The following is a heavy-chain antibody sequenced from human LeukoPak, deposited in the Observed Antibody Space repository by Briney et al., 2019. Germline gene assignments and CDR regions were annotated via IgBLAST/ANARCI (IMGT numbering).Heavy chain of an antibody. V-gene: IGHV4-39*01. CDR3: VRQGEGGRAFDY. Sequence: PSDPLSLPCTLCGGSISISSYYCPWIRQPPGRGLEGIGTMYYSGATYYDPAPKSRVTISVDTSRNQFSLRLNSVTAADTSVYYCVRQGEGGRAFDYWGQGTLVTVSS. CDR1: GGSISISSYY. D-gene: IGHD3-16*01. CDR2: MYYSGAT. J-gene: IGHJ4*02.